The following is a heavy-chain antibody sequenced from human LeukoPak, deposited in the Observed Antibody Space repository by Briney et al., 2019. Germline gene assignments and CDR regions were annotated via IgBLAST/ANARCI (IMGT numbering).Heavy chain of an antibody. D-gene: IGHD3-16*01. V-gene: IGHV6-1*01. CDR3: ARVRVGTYVMDV. J-gene: IGHJ6*02. CDR1: GDTFSSNSVS. CDR2: TYDRSKYYN. Sequence: SQTLTLTCAVSGDTFSSNSVSWNWHTQAPSRGLESLVRTYDRSKYYNDYAVSVKSRISIKPDTSNNQFSLQLNSVTPEDTAVYYCARVRVGTYVMDVWGQGTTVTVSS.